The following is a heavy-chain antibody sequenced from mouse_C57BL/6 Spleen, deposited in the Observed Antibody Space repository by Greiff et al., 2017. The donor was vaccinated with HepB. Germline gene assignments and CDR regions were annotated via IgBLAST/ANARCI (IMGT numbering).Heavy chain of an antibody. CDR2: ISSGGSYT. D-gene: IGHD2-3*01. CDR3: ARLGDGYYYFDY. J-gene: IGHJ2*01. Sequence: EVQVVESGGDLVKPGGSLKLSCAASGFTFSSYGMSWVRQTPDKRLEWVATISSGGSYTYYPDSVMGRFTISRDNAKNTLYLQMSSLKSEDTAMYYCARLGDGYYYFDYWGQGTTLTVSS. V-gene: IGHV5-6*01. CDR1: GFTFSSYG.